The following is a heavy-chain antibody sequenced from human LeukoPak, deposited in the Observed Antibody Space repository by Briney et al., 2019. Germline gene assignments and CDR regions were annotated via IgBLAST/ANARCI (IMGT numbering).Heavy chain of an antibody. CDR2: ISYDGSNK. CDR3: AKDLAWNFCVDY. D-gene: IGHD1-7*01. V-gene: IGHV3-30*18. CDR1: GFAFSTYG. Sequence: PGGSLRLCCAPSGFAFSTYGMHWVRQAPGKGLEWLAVISYDGSNKNYADSVKGRFTISRDNSKNTLYLQMNSLRAEDTAMYYCAKDLAWNFCVDYWGQGTLVTVSS. J-gene: IGHJ4*02.